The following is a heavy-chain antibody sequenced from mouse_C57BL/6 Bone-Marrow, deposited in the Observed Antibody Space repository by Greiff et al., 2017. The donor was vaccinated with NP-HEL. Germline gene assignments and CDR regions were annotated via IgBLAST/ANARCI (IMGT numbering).Heavy chain of an antibody. D-gene: IGHD2-4*01. CDR3: ARRPLYYDYDGDFDY. Sequence: QVTLKVCGPGILQSSQTLSLTCSFSGFSLSTSGMGVSWIRQPSGKGLEWLAHIYWDDDKRYNPSLKSRLTISKDTSRNQVFLKITSVDTADTATYYCARRPLYYDYDGDFDYWGQGTTLTVSS. CDR2: IYWDDDK. CDR1: GFSLSTSGMG. V-gene: IGHV8-12*01. J-gene: IGHJ2*01.